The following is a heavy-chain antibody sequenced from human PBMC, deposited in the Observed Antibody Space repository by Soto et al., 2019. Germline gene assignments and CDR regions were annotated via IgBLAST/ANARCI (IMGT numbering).Heavy chain of an antibody. CDR3: ARDPKGFDH. CDR2: IWDDGSKK. V-gene: IGHV3-33*01. CDR1: GFSFSSYG. J-gene: IGHJ4*02. Sequence: QLGGSLRLSCAASGFSFSSYGLHWVRQAPGKGLEWVALIWDDGSKKEYAESVKGRFTISRDNSENKLFLQMTSLRVEDTAVYYCARDPKGFDHWGQGTLVTVSS.